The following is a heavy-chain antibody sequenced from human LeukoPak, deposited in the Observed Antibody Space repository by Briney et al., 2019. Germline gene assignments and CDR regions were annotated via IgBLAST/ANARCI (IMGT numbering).Heavy chain of an antibody. Sequence: ASVKVSCKASGYTFTGYYMHWARQAPGQGLEWMGWINPNSGGTNYAQKFQGRVTMTRDTSISTAYMELSRLRSDDTAVYYCAGAPGIAVAGHNWFDPWGQGTLVTVSS. V-gene: IGHV1-2*02. J-gene: IGHJ5*02. CDR1: GYTFTGYY. D-gene: IGHD6-19*01. CDR3: AGAPGIAVAGHNWFDP. CDR2: INPNSGGT.